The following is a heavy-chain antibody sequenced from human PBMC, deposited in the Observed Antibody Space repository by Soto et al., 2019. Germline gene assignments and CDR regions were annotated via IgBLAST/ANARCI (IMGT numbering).Heavy chain of an antibody. CDR1: GGSISSGDYY. V-gene: IGHV4-30-4*01. Sequence: SETLSLTCPVSGGSISSGDYYWSWIRQPPGKGLEWIGYIYYSGSTYYNPSLKSRVTISVDTSKNQFSLKLSSVTAADTAVYYCARVRHVNAFDIWGQGTMVTVSS. D-gene: IGHD3-10*02. J-gene: IGHJ3*02. CDR3: ARVRHVNAFDI. CDR2: IYYSGST.